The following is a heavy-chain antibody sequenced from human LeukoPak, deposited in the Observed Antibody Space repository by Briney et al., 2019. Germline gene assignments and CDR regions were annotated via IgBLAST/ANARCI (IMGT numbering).Heavy chain of an antibody. D-gene: IGHD2-2*01. J-gene: IGHJ5*02. CDR2: IRSKAYGGTT. CDR3: TTGAIARDWFDP. Sequence: GGSLRLSCTASGFTFGDYAMSWVRQAPGKGLEWVGFIRSKAYGGTTEYAASVKGRFTISRDDSKSIAYLQMNSLKTEDTAVYYCTTGAIARDWFDPWGQGTLVTVSS. V-gene: IGHV3-49*04. CDR1: GFTFGDYA.